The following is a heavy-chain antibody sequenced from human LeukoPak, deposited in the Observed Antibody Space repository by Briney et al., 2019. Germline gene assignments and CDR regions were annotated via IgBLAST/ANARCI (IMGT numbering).Heavy chain of an antibody. J-gene: IGHJ4*02. CDR3: AKNPYDILTGPYFDY. V-gene: IGHV3-23*01. D-gene: IGHD3-9*01. Sequence: GGSLRLSCAASGFTFSSYAMSWVRQALGEGLEWVSAISGSGDSTYYADSVKGRFTISRDNSKNTLYLQMNSLRAEDTAVYYCAKNPYDILTGPYFDYWGQGTLVTVSS. CDR2: ISGSGDST. CDR1: GFTFSSYA.